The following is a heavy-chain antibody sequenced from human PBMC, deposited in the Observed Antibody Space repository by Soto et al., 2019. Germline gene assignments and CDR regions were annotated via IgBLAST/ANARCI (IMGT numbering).Heavy chain of an antibody. CDR1: GFTFSSYA. V-gene: IGHV3-30-3*01. D-gene: IGHD6-13*01. Sequence: QVQLVESGGGVVQPGRSLRLYCAASGFTFSSYAMHWVRQAPGKGLEWVAVISYDGSNKYYADYVKGRFTIYRDNSKNTLYLQMNSLRAEDTAVYYCARPNSSSWYGSDWYFDLWGRGTLVTVSS. J-gene: IGHJ2*01. CDR3: ARPNSSSWYGSDWYFDL. CDR2: ISYDGSNK.